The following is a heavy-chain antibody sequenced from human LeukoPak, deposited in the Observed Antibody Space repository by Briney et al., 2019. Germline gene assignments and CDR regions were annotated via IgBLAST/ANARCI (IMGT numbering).Heavy chain of an antibody. CDR2: ISGSGGST. J-gene: IGHJ6*02. CDR1: GFTFSSYA. D-gene: IGHD6-19*01. V-gene: IGHV3-23*01. CDR3: AKEPGVAVAGVYYYYGMDV. Sequence: PGGSLRLSCAASGFTFSSYAMSRVRQAPGKGLEWVSAISGSGGSTYYADSVKGRFTISRDNAKNSLYLQMNSLRAEDTALYYCAKEPGVAVAGVYYYYGMDVWGQGTTVTVSS.